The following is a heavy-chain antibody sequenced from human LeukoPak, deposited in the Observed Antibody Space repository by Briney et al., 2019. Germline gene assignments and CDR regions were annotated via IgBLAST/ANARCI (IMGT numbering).Heavy chain of an antibody. V-gene: IGHV4-4*07. CDR2: IYTSGST. D-gene: IGHD2-2*01. CDR3: ARDIVVVPAASPHYGMDV. Sequence: SETLSLTCTVSGGSISSYYWSWIRQPAGKGLEWIGRIYTSGSTNYNPSLKSRVTMSVDTSKNQFSLKLSSVTAADTAVYYCARDIVVVPAASPHYGMDVWGQGTTVTVSS. J-gene: IGHJ6*02. CDR1: GGSISSYY.